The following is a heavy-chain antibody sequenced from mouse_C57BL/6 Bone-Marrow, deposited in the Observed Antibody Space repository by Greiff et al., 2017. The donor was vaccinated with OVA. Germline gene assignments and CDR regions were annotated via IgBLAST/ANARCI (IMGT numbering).Heavy chain of an antibody. Sequence: EVQLQQSGPELVKPGASVKISCKASGYSFTGYNMNWVKQSPGKSLEWIGVIYPYYGTTSYNQKFKGTATLTVDQSSSTAYMQLNSLTSEDSAVYDCARLDYDYVDYWGQGTTLTVSA. CDR3: ARLDYDYVDY. CDR2: IYPYYGTT. V-gene: IGHV1-39*01. J-gene: IGHJ2*01. CDR1: GYSFTGYN. D-gene: IGHD2-4*01.